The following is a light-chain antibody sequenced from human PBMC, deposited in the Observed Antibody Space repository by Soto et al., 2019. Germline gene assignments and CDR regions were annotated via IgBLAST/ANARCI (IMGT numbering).Light chain of an antibody. V-gene: IGKV2-24*01. J-gene: IGKJ4*01. CDR3: RQGTHFPLT. Sequence: DLVLTQTPLSSPVTLGQPASLSCRSSQSLVHSDGNTYLSWLQQRPGPPPRLLIYRVSNRFSGVPDRFSGSWAGTEFTLKISRVEAEDVGVYYCRQGTHFPLTFGGGTKVEIK. CDR1: QSLVHSDGNTY. CDR2: RVS.